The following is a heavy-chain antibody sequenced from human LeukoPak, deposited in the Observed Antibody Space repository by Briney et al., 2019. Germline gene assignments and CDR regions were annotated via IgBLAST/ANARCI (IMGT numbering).Heavy chain of an antibody. CDR1: GFTFSSYS. D-gene: IGHD2-15*01. Sequence: GGSLRLSCAASGFTFSSYSMNWVRQAPGKGLEWVSLIYSGGSTYYADSVKGRFTISRDNSKNTLYLQMNSLRAEDTAVYYCARRAGGCSHPYDYWGQGTLVTVSS. CDR2: IYSGGST. V-gene: IGHV3-53*01. CDR3: ARRAGGCSHPYDY. J-gene: IGHJ4*02.